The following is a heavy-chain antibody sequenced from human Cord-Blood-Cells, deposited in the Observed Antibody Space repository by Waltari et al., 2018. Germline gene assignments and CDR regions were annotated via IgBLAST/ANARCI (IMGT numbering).Heavy chain of an antibody. CDR2: IYYSGST. J-gene: IGHJ4*02. D-gene: IGHD6-19*01. V-gene: IGHV4-39*01. Sequence: QLQLQESGPGLVKPSETLSPTCTVPGGSISSSSYYWGGIRQPPGKGLEWIGSIYYSGSTYYNPSLKSRVTISVDTSKNQFSLKLSSVTAADTAVYYCARGAVAGTVFDYWGQGTLVTVSS. CDR3: ARGAVAGTVFDY. CDR1: GGSISSSSYY.